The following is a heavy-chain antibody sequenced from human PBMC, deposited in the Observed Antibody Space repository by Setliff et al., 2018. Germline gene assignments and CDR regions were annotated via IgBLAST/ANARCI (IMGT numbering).Heavy chain of an antibody. Sequence: ASVKVSCKASGYTLTNYYMHWVRQAPGQGLEWMGIINPGGGLTRYAQKFQGRVTMTGDTSTSTVYMEVSSLRSEDTAVYYCARDRYYNSWSGTSITAPHDAFDIWGQGTMVTVSS. J-gene: IGHJ3*02. D-gene: IGHD3-3*01. CDR3: ARDRYYNSWSGTSITAPHDAFDI. CDR1: GYTLTNYY. V-gene: IGHV1-46*03. CDR2: INPGGGLT.